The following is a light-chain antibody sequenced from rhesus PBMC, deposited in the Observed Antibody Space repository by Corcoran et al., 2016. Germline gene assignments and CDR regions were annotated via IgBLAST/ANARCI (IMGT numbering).Light chain of an antibody. V-gene: IGKV2-78*01. CDR3: LQDIQVPLT. J-gene: IGKJ4*01. CDR1: QSLLHSNGYSY. Sequence: DIVMTQTPLSLPVTPGEPASISCRSSQSLLHSNGYSYLFWYLPRPGQSPQLLIYLGSIRASGVPDRLSATGSGTDVTLKISRVEAADCVVYYCLQDIQVPLTFGGGTKVEIK. CDR2: LGS.